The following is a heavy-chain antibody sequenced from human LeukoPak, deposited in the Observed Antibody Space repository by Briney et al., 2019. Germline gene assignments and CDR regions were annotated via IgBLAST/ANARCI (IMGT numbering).Heavy chain of an antibody. Sequence: ASVKVSCKTSGYTFSSHAMNCVRQAPGQGLEFMGWINTNTGNPTYAQGFTGRFVFSLDTSVSTAYLQIISLKSDDTAVYYCARDGSTVRNYYYYYMDVWGKGTTVTVSS. CDR2: INTNTGNP. CDR1: GYTFSSHA. J-gene: IGHJ6*03. V-gene: IGHV7-4-1*02. CDR3: ARDGSTVRNYYYYYMDV. D-gene: IGHD4-17*01.